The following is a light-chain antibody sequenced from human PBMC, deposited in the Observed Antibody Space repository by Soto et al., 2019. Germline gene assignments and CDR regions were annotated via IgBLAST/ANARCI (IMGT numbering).Light chain of an antibody. CDR2: EVS. CDR3: ISYTSDDVLYV. CDR1: NSDVGIYDF. Sequence: QSALTQPASVSGTPGQSITISCTGSNSDVGIYDFVSWYQHHPGRAPKLIVSEVSHRTSGVSNRFAGSKSGNTASLTISGLQSEDEADYYCISYTSDDVLYVFGTGTKVTVL. V-gene: IGLV2-14*01. J-gene: IGLJ1*01.